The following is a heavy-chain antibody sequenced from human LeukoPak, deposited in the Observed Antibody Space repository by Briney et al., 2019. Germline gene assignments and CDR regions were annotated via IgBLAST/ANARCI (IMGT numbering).Heavy chain of an antibody. CDR1: GFTFSSYA. D-gene: IGHD3-22*01. Sequence: PGGSLRLSCAASGFTFSSYAMHWVRQAPGKGLEWVAVISYDGSNKYYADSVKGRFTISRDNSKNTLYLQMNSLRAEDTAVYYCAKDGYYYDSSVGYYFDYWGQGTLVTVSS. V-gene: IGHV3-30*04. CDR2: ISYDGSNK. J-gene: IGHJ4*02. CDR3: AKDGYYYDSSVGYYFDY.